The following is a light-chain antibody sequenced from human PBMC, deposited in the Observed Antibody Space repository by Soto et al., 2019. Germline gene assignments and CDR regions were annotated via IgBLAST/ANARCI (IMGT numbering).Light chain of an antibody. Sequence: EIVFTQSPATLASSPGERVTLSWRVSQSVRCNLAWSQHKPGQSPMRLIYGAVTRATGIPARFSGRGSGTEFTLTITSLQSQDFAVYVCQQYNGCLGTFGQGKKV. CDR2: GAV. J-gene: IGKJ1*01. CDR1: QSVRCN. V-gene: IGKV3D-15*01. CDR3: QQYNGCLGT.